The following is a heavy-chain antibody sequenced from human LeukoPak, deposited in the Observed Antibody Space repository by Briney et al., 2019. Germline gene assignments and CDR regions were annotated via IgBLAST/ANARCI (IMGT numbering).Heavy chain of an antibody. D-gene: IGHD3-22*01. CDR1: GFTFSSYE. J-gene: IGHJ4*02. CDR2: ISSSGSTI. V-gene: IGHV3-48*03. CDR3: AKAPEFHDSSGYAFSNFDY. Sequence: GGSLRLSCAASGFTFSSYEMNWVRQAPGKGLEWVSYISSSGSTIYYADSVKGRFTISRDNAKNSLYLQMNSLRAEDTAVYYCAKAPEFHDSSGYAFSNFDYWGQGTLVTVSS.